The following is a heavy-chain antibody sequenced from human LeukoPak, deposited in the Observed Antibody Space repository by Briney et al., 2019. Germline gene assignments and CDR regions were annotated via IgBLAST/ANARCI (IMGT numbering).Heavy chain of an antibody. CDR1: GYTFTSYD. CDR2: MNPNSGNT. J-gene: IGHJ5*02. D-gene: IGHD3-16*01. Sequence: RASVKVSCKASGYTFTSYDINWVRQATGQGLEWMGWMNPNSGNTGYAQKFQGRVTMTRNTSISTAYMELSSLRSEDTAVYYCARGSVTSGGWSDPWGQGTLVTVSS. CDR3: ARGSVTSGGWSDP. V-gene: IGHV1-8*01.